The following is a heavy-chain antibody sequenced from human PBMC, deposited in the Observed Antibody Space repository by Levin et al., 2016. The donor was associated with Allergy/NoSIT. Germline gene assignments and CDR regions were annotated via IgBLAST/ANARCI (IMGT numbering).Heavy chain of an antibody. Sequence: GESLKISCAASGFTFSSYWMHWVRQAPGKGLVWVSHINTDGSSTTYADSVKGRFTISRDNAKNTLYLQMNSLRAEDTAEYYCAKDRYIEVAVGVFDYWGQGTLVTVSS. V-gene: IGHV3-74*01. CDR2: INTDGSST. CDR3: AKDRYIEVAVGVFDY. CDR1: GFTFSSYW. J-gene: IGHJ4*02. D-gene: IGHD6-19*01.